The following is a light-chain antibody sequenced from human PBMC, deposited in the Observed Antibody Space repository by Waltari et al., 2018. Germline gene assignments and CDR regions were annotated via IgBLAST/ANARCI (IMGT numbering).Light chain of an antibody. CDR3: QQYYSYPQT. CDR2: AAS. V-gene: IGKV1-8*01. CDR1: QGISSY. J-gene: IGKJ1*01. Sequence: AIRMTQSPSSFSASTGDRVTITCRASQGISSYLAWYQQKPGKAPKLLIYAASTLQGGVPSRFSGSGSGTDFTLTISCLQSEDFATYYCQQYYSYPQTCGQGTKVEIK.